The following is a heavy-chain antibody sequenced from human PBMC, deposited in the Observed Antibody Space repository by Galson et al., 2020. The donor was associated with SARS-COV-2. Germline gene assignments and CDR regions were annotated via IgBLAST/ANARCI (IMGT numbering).Heavy chain of an antibody. CDR3: ARGPASLAYYFDY. CDR1: GGSFSGYY. J-gene: IGHJ4*02. D-gene: IGHD3-10*01. CDR2: INHSGST. Sequence: SQTLSLTCAVYGGSFSGYYWSWIRQPPGKGLEWIGEINHSGSTNYNPSLKSRVTISVDTSKNQFSLKLSSVTAADTAVYYCARGPASLAYYFDYWGQGTLVTVSS. V-gene: IGHV4-34*01.